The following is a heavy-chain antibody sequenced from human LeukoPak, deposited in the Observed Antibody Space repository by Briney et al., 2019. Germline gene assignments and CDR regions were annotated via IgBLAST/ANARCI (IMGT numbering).Heavy chain of an antibody. CDR3: AKGGYYDSSALFDY. Sequence: GGSLRLSCAAPGFTFSSYWMSWVRQAPGKGLEWVSAISGSGGSTYYADSVKGRFTISRDNSKNTLYLQMNSLRAEDTAVYYCAKGGYYDSSALFDYWGQGTLVTVSS. J-gene: IGHJ4*02. D-gene: IGHD3-22*01. CDR1: GFTFSSYW. V-gene: IGHV3-23*01. CDR2: ISGSGGST.